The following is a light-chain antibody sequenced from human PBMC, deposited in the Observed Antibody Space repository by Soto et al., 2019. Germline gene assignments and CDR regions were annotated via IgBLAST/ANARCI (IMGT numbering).Light chain of an antibody. CDR2: SKS. J-gene: IGKJ4*01. CDR1: QGINSW. V-gene: IGKV1D-12*01. Sequence: DTQMTQSPSFVSASVGDRVTITCRASQGINSWLAGYQEKPWKAPNLLIYSKSNLQSGVPSRSSGSGSGTDFTLTITSLQPEDFATYFCQQSESLPLTFGGGTKVEIK. CDR3: QQSESLPLT.